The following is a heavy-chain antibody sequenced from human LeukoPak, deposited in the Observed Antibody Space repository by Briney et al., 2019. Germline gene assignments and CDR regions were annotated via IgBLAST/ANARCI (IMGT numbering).Heavy chain of an antibody. CDR1: GCTFTSYY. Sequence: ASVKVSCKASGCTFTSYYMHWVRQAPGQGLEWMGIINPSGGSTSYAQKFQGRVTMTRDTSTSTVYMELSSLRSEDTAVYYCARGDYYYDSSGYYLLPWGQGTLVTVSS. CDR3: ARGDYYYDSSGYYLLP. J-gene: IGHJ5*02. CDR2: INPSGGST. D-gene: IGHD3-22*01. V-gene: IGHV1-46*01.